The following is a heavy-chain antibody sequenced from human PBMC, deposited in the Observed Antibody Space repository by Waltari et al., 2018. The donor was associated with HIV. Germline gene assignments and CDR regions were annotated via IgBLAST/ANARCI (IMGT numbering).Heavy chain of an antibody. J-gene: IGHJ5*02. CDR3: ARVRYYGDLMRNWFDP. CDR1: GYTFTSYG. CDR2: ISAYNGNT. D-gene: IGHD4-17*01. Sequence: QVQLVQSGAEVTKPGASVKVSCKASGYTFTSYGISWVRQAPGQGLEWMGWISAYNGNTNYAQKLQGRVTMTTDTSTSTAYIELRSLRSDDTAVYYCARVRYYGDLMRNWFDPWGQGTLVTVSS. V-gene: IGHV1-18*01.